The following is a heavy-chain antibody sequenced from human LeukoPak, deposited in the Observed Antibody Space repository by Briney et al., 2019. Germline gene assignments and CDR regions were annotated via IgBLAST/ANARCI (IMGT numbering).Heavy chain of an antibody. Sequence: GSLRLSCAASGFTFSSYSMNWVRQAPGKGLEWIGEINHSGSTNYNPSLKSRVTISVDTSKNQFSLKLSSVTAADTAVYYCARGGYSSSWYPPNWFDPWGQGTLVTVSS. D-gene: IGHD6-13*01. CDR1: GFTFSSYS. CDR3: ARGGYSSSWYPPNWFDP. CDR2: INHSGST. V-gene: IGHV4-34*01. J-gene: IGHJ5*02.